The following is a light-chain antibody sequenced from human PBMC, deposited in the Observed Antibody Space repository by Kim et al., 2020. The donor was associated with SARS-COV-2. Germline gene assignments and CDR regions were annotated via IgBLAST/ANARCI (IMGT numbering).Light chain of an antibody. CDR3: QQRSNWMFS. CDR1: QSVGSQ. CDR2: GAS. J-gene: IGKJ2*01. V-gene: IGKV3-11*01. Sequence: LSPGERATLSCRASQSVGSQLAWYQQKPGQAPRLLIYGASNRATGIPARFTGSGSGTDFTLAISSLESEDFAVYYCQQRSNWMFSFGQGTKLEI.